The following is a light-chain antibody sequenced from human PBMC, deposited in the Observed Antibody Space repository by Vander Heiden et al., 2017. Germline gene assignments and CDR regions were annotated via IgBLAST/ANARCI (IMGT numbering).Light chain of an antibody. CDR3: QQSYSTPRT. CDR1: QSISSY. CDR2: ATS. V-gene: IGKV1-39*01. J-gene: IGKJ4*01. Sequence: DIQMTQSPSSLSASVGDRVTITCRASQSISSYLNWYHQKPGKAPKLLIYATSSLQSGVPSRFPGSGSGTHFTLTISSLQPEDFPTYYCQQSYSTPRTFGGGTKVEIK.